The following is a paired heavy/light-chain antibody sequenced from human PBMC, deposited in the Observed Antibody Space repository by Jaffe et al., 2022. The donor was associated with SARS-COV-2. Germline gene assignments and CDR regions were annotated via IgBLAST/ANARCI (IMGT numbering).Light chain of an antibody. CDR2: DDS. V-gene: IGLV3-21*02. CDR1: NIGRKS. J-gene: IGLJ1*01. CDR3: QVWDATSAV. Sequence: SYVLTQPPSVSVAPGQTATITCGGNNIGRKSVHWYQQKPGQAPVLVVFDDSDRPSGIPERFSGANFGNTATLTINRVETADEADYFCQVWDATSAVFGTGTTVTVL.
Heavy chain of an antibody. D-gene: IGHD3-10*01. Sequence: EVKLVESGGGVAQPGGSLRLSCAASGFTLHNYAMHWVRQVPGKGLEWVSLISGDEITTDYADSVKGRFIISRDTTKNSLFLLMNSLRPEDTAFYYCAKDGGDLGRRSLYYFDYWGQGTLVTVSS. CDR1: GFTLHNYA. J-gene: IGHJ4*02. CDR3: AKDGGDLGRRSLYYFDY. V-gene: IGHV3-43*02. CDR2: ISGDEITT.